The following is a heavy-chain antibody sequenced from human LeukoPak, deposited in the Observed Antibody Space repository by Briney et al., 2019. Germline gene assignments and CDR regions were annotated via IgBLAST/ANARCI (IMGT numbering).Heavy chain of an antibody. V-gene: IGHV1-2*02. CDR2: INPNSGGT. J-gene: IGHJ6*02. CDR3: ARGRYLFGNIVVIPAAPYGMDT. Sequence: GASVKVSCKASGYTFTGYYMHWVRQAPGQGLEWMGWINPNSGGTNYAQKFQGRVTMTRDTSISTAYMELSSLRSDDTAVYYCARGRYLFGNIVVIPAAPYGMDTWGQGTTVTVSS. D-gene: IGHD2-2*01. CDR1: GYTFTGYY.